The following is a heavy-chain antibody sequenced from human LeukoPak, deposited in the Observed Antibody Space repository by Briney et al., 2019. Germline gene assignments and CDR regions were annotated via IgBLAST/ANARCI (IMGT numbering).Heavy chain of an antibody. Sequence: ASVKVSCKAPGYTFTSSYIHSVRQAPGQGLECMGIINPNGGRTNYAHNFQGRITMTSAMSTSPAYMELSSLRSEDTTVYYCARSSPRGPECSRTSCCSNWFDPCGQGTRVTASS. CDR3: ARSSPRGPECSRTSCCSNWFDP. V-gene: IGHV1-46*01. CDR1: GYTFTSSY. J-gene: IGHJ5*02. CDR2: INPNGGRT. D-gene: IGHD2-2*01.